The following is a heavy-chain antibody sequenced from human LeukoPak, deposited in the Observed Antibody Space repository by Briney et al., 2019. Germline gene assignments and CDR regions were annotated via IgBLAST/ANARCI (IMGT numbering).Heavy chain of an antibody. D-gene: IGHD6-13*01. CDR1: GFTLSTYG. Sequence: GRSLRLSCAASGFTLSTYGIHWVRQALGKGLEWVAVISNDGSNKYYADSVKGRFTISRDISKNTLFLQMNSLRTEDAAVYYCAKDKSWSLDYWGQGTLVTVSS. CDR3: AKDKSWSLDY. CDR2: ISNDGSNK. J-gene: IGHJ4*02. V-gene: IGHV3-30*18.